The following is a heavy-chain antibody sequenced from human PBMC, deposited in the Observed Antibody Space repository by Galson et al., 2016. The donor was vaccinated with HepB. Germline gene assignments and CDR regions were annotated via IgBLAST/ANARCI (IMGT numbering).Heavy chain of an antibody. Sequence: ETLSLTCTVSGDSISSRYYWAWIRQSPGKGLEWIATIYYTGSTYYNPSLKSRVHISSDTSKSQFSLKLNSVPAADTAVYFCARQGEWRRITMVRGAHARWFDPWGQGTLVTVSS. D-gene: IGHD3-10*01. J-gene: IGHJ5*02. CDR1: GDSISSRYY. CDR3: ARQGEWRRITMVRGAHARWFDP. V-gene: IGHV4-39*01. CDR2: IYYTGST.